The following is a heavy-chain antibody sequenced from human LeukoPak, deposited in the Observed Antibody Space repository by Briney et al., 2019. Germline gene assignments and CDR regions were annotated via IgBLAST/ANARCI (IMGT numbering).Heavy chain of an antibody. CDR3: ARDLTSNVAVTEYHYYAMDV. CDR1: DFSFTSYG. D-gene: IGHD6-19*01. V-gene: IGHV1-18*01. Sequence: GASVKVSCEASDFSFTSYGMSWVRQAPGQGLEWMGWISAYNGSTKYAQKLQGRVTMTTDTSTGTAYMELRSLRPDDTAVYYCARDLTSNVAVTEYHYYAMDVWGQGTTVTVSS. J-gene: IGHJ6*02. CDR2: ISAYNGST.